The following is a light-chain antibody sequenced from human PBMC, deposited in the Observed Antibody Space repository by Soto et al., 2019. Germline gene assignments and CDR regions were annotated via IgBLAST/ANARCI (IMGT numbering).Light chain of an antibody. CDR3: QPANSFPLT. Sequence: DIQMTQSPSSVSASVGDRVTITCRTSQGIGSWLAWYQQKPGKAPKVLIYAASSLQTGVPSRFSVSGSGSDFTLTISSLQPEDFATYYCQPANSFPLTFGGGTKVEIK. V-gene: IGKV1-12*01. CDR1: QGIGSW. J-gene: IGKJ4*01. CDR2: AAS.